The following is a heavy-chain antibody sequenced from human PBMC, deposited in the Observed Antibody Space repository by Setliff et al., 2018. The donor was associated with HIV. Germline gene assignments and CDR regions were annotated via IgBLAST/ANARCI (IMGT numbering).Heavy chain of an antibody. CDR1: GYTFTGYY. D-gene: IGHD3-22*01. V-gene: IGHV1-2*02. Sequence: ASVKVSCKASGYTFTGYYMHWVRQAPGQGLEWMGWINPNNGGTNYAQKFQGRVTMTRDTSISTAYMELSRLRSDDTAVYYCARDLGYYDSSGYYYWGRGTLVTVSS. CDR3: ARDLGYYDSSGYYY. CDR2: INPNNGGT. J-gene: IGHJ4*02.